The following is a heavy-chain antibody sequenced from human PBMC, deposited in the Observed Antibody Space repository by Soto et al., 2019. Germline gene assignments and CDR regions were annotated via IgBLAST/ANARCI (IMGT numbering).Heavy chain of an antibody. V-gene: IGHV3-21*01. J-gene: IGHJ5*02. Sequence: GGSLRLSCAASGFSFSSYSMNWVRQAPGKGLEWVSSISSSASHINYADSVKGRFTISRDNAKKSLYLQMNSLRAEDTAAYYCARGYTGYCSGGTCYWFDPWGQGTLVTVS. D-gene: IGHD2-15*01. CDR2: ISSSASHI. CDR3: ARGYTGYCSGGTCYWFDP. CDR1: GFSFSSYS.